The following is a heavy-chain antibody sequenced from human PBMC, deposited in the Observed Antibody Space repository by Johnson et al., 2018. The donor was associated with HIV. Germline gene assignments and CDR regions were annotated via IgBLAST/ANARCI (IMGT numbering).Heavy chain of an antibody. V-gene: IGHV3-53*01. Sequence: VQLVESGGGLIQPGGSLRLSCAASGFTVSSNYRNWVRQAPGKGLEWVSLIYSGGNTYYTDSVKGRFTISRDNSDNTMYLQMNSLRDEDTAVYYCARAPHDAFDVWGQGTMVTVSS. CDR3: ARAPHDAFDV. CDR2: IYSGGNT. J-gene: IGHJ3*01. CDR1: GFTVSSNY.